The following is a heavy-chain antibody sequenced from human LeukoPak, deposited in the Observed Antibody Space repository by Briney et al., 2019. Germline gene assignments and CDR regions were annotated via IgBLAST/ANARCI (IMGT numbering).Heavy chain of an antibody. CDR1: GGSISSSSYY. Sequence: SETLSLTCAVSGGSISSSSYYWAWVRQPPGKGLEWIASISYSVTSYYNPSLKSRVTISVDTSRNQFSLNLSSVTAADTAVYFCARHLRGATIYFDYWGQGTLVTVSS. CDR3: ARHLRGATIYFDY. V-gene: IGHV4-39*01. CDR2: ISYSVTS. J-gene: IGHJ4*02. D-gene: IGHD1-26*01.